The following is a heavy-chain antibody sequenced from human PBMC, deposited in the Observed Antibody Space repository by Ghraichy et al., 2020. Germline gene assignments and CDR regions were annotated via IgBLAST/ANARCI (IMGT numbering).Heavy chain of an antibody. CDR2: IIPIFGTA. V-gene: IGHV1-69*13. Sequence: SVKVSCKASGGTFSSYAISWVRQAPGQGLEWMGGIIPIFGTANYAQKFQGRVTITADESTSTAYMELSSLRSEDTAVYYCASNTKGIKQQLVTSPYYYYYYGMDVWGQGTTVTVSS. CDR1: GGTFSSYA. D-gene: IGHD6-13*01. J-gene: IGHJ6*02. CDR3: ASNTKGIKQQLVTSPYYYYYYGMDV.